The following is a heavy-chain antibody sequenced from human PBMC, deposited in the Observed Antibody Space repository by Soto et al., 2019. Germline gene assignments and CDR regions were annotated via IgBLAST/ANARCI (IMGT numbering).Heavy chain of an antibody. CDR1: GGSISSSSYF. Sequence: QLQLQGSGPGLVKPSETLSLTCTVSGGSISSSSYFWGWIRQPPGKGLEWIGSIYYSGSTYYNPSHKSRVTVSVHTSKNQFSLKLNSVTAADTAVYYCARHRSDFWFDPWGQGTLVTVSS. CDR3: ARHRSDFWFDP. D-gene: IGHD2-15*01. J-gene: IGHJ5*02. CDR2: IYYSGST. V-gene: IGHV4-39*01.